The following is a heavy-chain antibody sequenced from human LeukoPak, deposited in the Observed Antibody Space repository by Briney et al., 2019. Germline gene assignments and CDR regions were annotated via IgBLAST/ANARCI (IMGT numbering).Heavy chain of an antibody. CDR2: TNPDGSGK. Sequence: GGSLRLSCAASGFTFNTYWMNWVRQAPGKGLEWVANTNPDGSGKYYVDSVKGRFSISRDNANNLLYLQMSSLRAEDTALYYCARMDSSGYTYFDYWGQGTLVTVSS. CDR3: ARMDSSGYTYFDY. J-gene: IGHJ4*02. V-gene: IGHV3-7*01. CDR1: GFTFNTYW. D-gene: IGHD3-22*01.